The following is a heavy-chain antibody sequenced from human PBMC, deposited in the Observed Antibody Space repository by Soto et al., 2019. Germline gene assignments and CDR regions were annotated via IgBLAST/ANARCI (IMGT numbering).Heavy chain of an antibody. CDR1: GFTFSSYS. CDR3: ARDGNSGYDWDYYYGMDV. V-gene: IGHV3-48*01. Sequence: GGSLRLSCAASGFTFSSYSMNWVRQAPGKGLEWVSYISSSSSTIYYADSVKGRFTISRDNSKNTLYLQMNSLRAEDTAVYYCARDGNSGYDWDYYYGMDVWGQGTTVTVSS. D-gene: IGHD5-12*01. CDR2: ISSSSSTI. J-gene: IGHJ6*02.